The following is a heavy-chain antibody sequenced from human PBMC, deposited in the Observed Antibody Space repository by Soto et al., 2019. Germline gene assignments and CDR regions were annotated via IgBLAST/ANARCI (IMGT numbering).Heavy chain of an antibody. Sequence: GSLRLSFAASVFPFISYSMNWVRQAPGKGLEWVSSISSSSSYIYYADSVKGRFTISRDNAKNSLYLQMNSLRAEDTAVYYCARDYGLRFLEWSYYYHGMDVWGQGTT. V-gene: IGHV3-21*01. CDR3: ARDYGLRFLEWSYYYHGMDV. J-gene: IGHJ6*02. D-gene: IGHD3-3*01. CDR1: VFPFISYS. CDR2: ISSSSSYI.